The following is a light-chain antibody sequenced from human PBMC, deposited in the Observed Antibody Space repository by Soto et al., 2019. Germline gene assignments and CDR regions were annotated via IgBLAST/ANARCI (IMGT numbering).Light chain of an antibody. V-gene: IGKV3-20*01. CDR1: QSVSSSY. CDR2: GAS. J-gene: IGKJ2*01. CDR3: QQYGSSQYT. Sequence: EIVLTQSPGTLSLSPGERATLSCRASQSVSSSYLAWYQQKPGQAPRLLIYGASSRATGIPDRFSGSGSGTDVTLTISRLEPEDVAGYYCQQYGSSQYTFGQGTKLEIK.